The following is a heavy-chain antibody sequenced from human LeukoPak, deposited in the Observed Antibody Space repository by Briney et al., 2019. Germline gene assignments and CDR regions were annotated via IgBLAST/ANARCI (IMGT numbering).Heavy chain of an antibody. J-gene: IGHJ3*02. CDR1: GFTFSSFA. V-gene: IGHV3-23*01. Sequence: GGSLRLSCAASGFTFSSFAMSWVRQAPGKGLEWISVISASGGSTYYAGSVKGRFTISRDNSKNTLYLQMNSLRAEDTAVYYCASHRDSSGLDAFDIWGQGTMVTVSS. D-gene: IGHD3-22*01. CDR2: ISASGGST. CDR3: ASHRDSSGLDAFDI.